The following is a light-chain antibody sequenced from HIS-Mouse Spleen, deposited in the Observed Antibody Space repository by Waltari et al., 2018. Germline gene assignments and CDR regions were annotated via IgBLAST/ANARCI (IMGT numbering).Light chain of an antibody. Sequence: DIVMTQSPDSLAVSLGERATIHCKSSPSVLYSSNNKNYLAWYQQKPGQPPKLLIYWASTRESGVPDRFSGSGSGTDFTLTISSLQAEDVAVYYCQQYYSTTSWTFGQGTKVEIK. CDR1: PSVLYSSNNKNY. CDR2: WAS. V-gene: IGKV4-1*01. J-gene: IGKJ1*01. CDR3: QQYYSTTSWT.